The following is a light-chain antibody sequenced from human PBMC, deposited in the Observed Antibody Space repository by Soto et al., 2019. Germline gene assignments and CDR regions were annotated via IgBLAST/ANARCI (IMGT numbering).Light chain of an antibody. V-gene: IGKV1-39*01. CDR3: QQTYSTPIT. CDR2: AAS. CDR1: QSINSY. J-gene: IGKJ5*01. Sequence: DIQMTQSPSSLSASVGDRVTITCRASQSINSYLNWYQQKPGKAPNLLIYAASSLQSGVPSRFSGSGSGADFTLTIISLQPEDFATYYCQQTYSTPITFGQGTRLEI.